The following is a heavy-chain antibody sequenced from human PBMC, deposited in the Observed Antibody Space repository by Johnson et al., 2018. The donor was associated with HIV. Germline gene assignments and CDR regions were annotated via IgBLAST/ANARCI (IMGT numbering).Heavy chain of an antibody. D-gene: IGHD1-7*01. Sequence: VLLVESGGGLIKPGGSLRLSCAASGFTFSNAWMSWVRQAPGKGLEWVSAIGTAGDTYYPGSVTGRFTISRDNAKNSLYLQMNSLRAEDTAVYYCARERSGTIAFDIWGQGTMVTVSS. V-gene: IGHV3-69-1*01. J-gene: IGHJ3*02. CDR3: ARERSGTIAFDI. CDR1: GFTFSNAW. CDR2: IGTAGDT.